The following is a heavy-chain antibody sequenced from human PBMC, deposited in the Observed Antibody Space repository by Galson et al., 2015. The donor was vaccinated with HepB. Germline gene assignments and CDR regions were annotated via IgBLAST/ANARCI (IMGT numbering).Heavy chain of an antibody. J-gene: IGHJ4*02. Sequence: TLSLTCIVSGDSISNNRYFWGWIRQSPGRGLEWIGSIFHTGNTFYSGTTDYKSSLKSRVTISADTSKNQFSLRLTSVTAADTAVYYCARQWWRSYFYFDYWGQGILVTVSS. CDR1: GDSISNNRYF. CDR3: ARQWWRSYFYFDY. D-gene: IGHD1-26*01. V-gene: IGHV4-39*01. CDR2: IFHTGNTFYSGTT.